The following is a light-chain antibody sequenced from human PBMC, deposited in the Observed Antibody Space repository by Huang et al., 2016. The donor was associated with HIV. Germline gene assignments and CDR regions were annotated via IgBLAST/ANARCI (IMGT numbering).Light chain of an antibody. CDR2: EVF. J-gene: IGKJ1*01. Sequence: DIVMTQTPLSLSVTPGQPASISCKSSQSLLHTDGKTYFYWYLQKSVQSPQLLVYEVFNRFSGVPDRFNGRVSGTDFTLKISRVEADDVGVYYCMQSTQPATFGQGTKVEV. V-gene: IGKV2D-29*02. CDR1: QSLLHTDGKTY. CDR3: MQSTQPAT.